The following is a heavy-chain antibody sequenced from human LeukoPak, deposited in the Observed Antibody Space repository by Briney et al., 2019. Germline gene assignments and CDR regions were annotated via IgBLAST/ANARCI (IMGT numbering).Heavy chain of an antibody. J-gene: IGHJ3*01. Sequence: GGSLRLSCAASGYTFASFAMSWVRQAPGKGLEWVSGISGSGDSTFYADSVAGRFAISSDKSKNTVYLQMMSLTAEDTAVYYCAKTRYNWKSPDAIDVWGQGTMVTVSS. V-gene: IGHV3-23*01. CDR1: GYTFASFA. CDR3: AKTRYNWKSPDAIDV. CDR2: ISGSGDST. D-gene: IGHD1-1*01.